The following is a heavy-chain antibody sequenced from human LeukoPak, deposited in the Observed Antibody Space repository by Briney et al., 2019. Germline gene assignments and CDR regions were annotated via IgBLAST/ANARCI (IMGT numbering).Heavy chain of an antibody. CDR2: IRYDGSNK. CDR1: GFTFSSYG. J-gene: IGHJ5*02. Sequence: GGSLRLSCAASGFTFSSYGMHWVRQAPGKGLEWVAFIRYDGSNKYYADSVKGRFTISRDNSKNTLYLQMNSLRAEDTAVYYCAKDQVGEHAGLRKPYNWFDPWGQGTLVTVSS. D-gene: IGHD1-26*01. CDR3: AKDQVGEHAGLRKPYNWFDP. V-gene: IGHV3-30*02.